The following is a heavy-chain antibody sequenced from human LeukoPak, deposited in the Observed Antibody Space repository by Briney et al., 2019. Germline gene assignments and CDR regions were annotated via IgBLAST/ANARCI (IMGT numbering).Heavy chain of an antibody. V-gene: IGHV3-33*06. CDR1: GFAFSRHG. D-gene: IGHD2-2*01. CDR3: GKDLGSSARYLDRVDY. Sequence: GGSLRLPCGASGFAFSRHGMHWVRQAPGKGLEWLTIIWYDGSEKYYADSVKGRFTVSRDNSKNTVYVQMKSLRAEDTAVYYCGKDLGSSARYLDRVDYWGQGTLVTVSS. J-gene: IGHJ4*02. CDR2: IWYDGSEK.